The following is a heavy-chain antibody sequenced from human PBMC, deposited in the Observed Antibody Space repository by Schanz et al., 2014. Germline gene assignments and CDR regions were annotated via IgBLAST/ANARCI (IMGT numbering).Heavy chain of an antibody. CDR3: VRDTDYHFDY. Sequence: EVQLVESGGGLVQPGRSLRLSCAASGFTFDDYAMHWVRQAPGKGLEWVANINQDGGKRYYVDSVRGRFTISRDNAKNSLYLQMNSLRAEDTAVYYCVRDTDYHFDYWGQGTLVTVSS. J-gene: IGHJ4*02. CDR2: INQDGGKR. D-gene: IGHD4-17*01. CDR1: GFTFDDYA. V-gene: IGHV3-7*01.